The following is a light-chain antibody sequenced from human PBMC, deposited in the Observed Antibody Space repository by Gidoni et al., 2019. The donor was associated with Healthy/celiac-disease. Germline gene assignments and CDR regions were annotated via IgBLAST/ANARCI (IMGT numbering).Light chain of an antibody. Sequence: ELVMTQSPATLSVSPGERATLSCRASQSVSSNLAWYQQKPGQAPRLLIYDASTRATGIPARFSGSGSGADFTLTISSLQSEDFAVYYCQQYNNWPLTFGQGTKVEIK. CDR1: QSVSSN. CDR3: QQYNNWPLT. CDR2: DAS. V-gene: IGKV3-15*01. J-gene: IGKJ1*01.